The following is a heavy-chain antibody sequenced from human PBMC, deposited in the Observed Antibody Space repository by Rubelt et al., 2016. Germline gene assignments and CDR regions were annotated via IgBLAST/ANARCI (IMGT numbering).Heavy chain of an antibody. Sequence: QVQLVQSGAEVKKPGASVKVSCKASGYTFTSYGISWVRQAPGHGLEWMGWISAYNGNTNYAQKLQGRVTMTTDTSTSTAYMGLRSLRSDDTAVYYCASMYSSSWYRGWFDPWGQGTLVTVSS. CDR2: ISAYNGNT. J-gene: IGHJ5*02. D-gene: IGHD6-13*01. V-gene: IGHV1-18*01. CDR3: ASMYSSSWYRGWFDP. CDR1: GYTFTSYG.